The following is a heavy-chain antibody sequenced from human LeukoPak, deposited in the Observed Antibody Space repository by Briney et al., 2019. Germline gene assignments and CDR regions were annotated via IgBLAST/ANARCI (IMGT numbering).Heavy chain of an antibody. CDR1: GFTFSDHY. CDR3: ARGHWGLDS. Sequence: GGSLRLSCAASGFTFSDHYMTWIRQGPGKGLEWVSYISHTGTTIYYADSVKGRFTLSRDNARNSLYLQMNSLRAEDTAVYYCARGHWGLDSWGQGTLVSVSS. V-gene: IGHV3-11*04. J-gene: IGHJ4*02. D-gene: IGHD7-27*01. CDR2: ISHTGTTI.